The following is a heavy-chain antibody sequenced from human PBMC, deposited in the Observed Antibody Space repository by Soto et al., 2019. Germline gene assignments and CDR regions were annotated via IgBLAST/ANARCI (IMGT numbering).Heavy chain of an antibody. D-gene: IGHD2-15*01. V-gene: IGHV4-31*11. CDR1: GGSISSGGYY. CDR3: ARVRYCSGGSCYPRFDP. CDR2: IYYSGST. Sequence: SETLSLTCAVSGGSISSGGYYWSWIRQHPGKGLEWIGYIYYSGSTYYNPSLKSRVTISVDTSKNQFSLKLSSVTAADTAVYYCARVRYCSGGSCYPRFDPWGQGTLVTVSS. J-gene: IGHJ5*02.